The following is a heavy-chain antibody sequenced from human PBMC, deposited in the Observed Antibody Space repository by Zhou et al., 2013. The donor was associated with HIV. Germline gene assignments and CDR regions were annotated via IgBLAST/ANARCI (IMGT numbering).Heavy chain of an antibody. J-gene: IGHJ5*02. CDR1: GYTFTAYY. CDR3: ARDGPLPSVWYWFGP. Sequence: QVQLVQSGAEMKKPGASVNISCKASGYTFTAYYIHWVRQAPGQGLEWMGLINPGIGSTYYAEKFQGRVTMTRDTSTSTVNMQLGTLTSEDTAVYYCARDGPLPSVWYWFGPWGQGTLVTVSS. V-gene: IGHV1-46*01. CDR2: INPGIGST. D-gene: IGHD6-19*01.